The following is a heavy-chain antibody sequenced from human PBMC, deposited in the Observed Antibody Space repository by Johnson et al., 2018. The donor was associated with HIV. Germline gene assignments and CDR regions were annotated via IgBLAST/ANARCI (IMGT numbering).Heavy chain of an antibody. Sequence: VQLVESGGGLVQPGGSLRLSCAASGFTFSRYWMSWVRQAPGKGLEWVANIKQDGSEKYYVDSVKGRFTISIDNSKNTLYLQMNSLRAEDTAVYYCAKDLLTLDAFDIWGQGTMVTVSS. CDR2: IKQDGSEK. CDR3: AKDLLTLDAFDI. J-gene: IGHJ3*02. V-gene: IGHV3-7*03. CDR1: GFTFSRYW.